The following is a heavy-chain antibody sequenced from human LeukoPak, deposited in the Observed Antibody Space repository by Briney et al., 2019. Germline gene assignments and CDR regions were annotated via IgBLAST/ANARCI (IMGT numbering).Heavy chain of an antibody. CDR1: GFTFSSYA. V-gene: IGHV3-30*04. CDR2: ISYDGSNK. J-gene: IGHJ4*02. Sequence: PGGSLRLSCAASGFTFSSYAMHWVRQAPGKGLEWVAVISYDGSNKYYADSVRGRFTISRDNSKNTLYLQMNSLRAEDTAVYYCASGGPSRHIVATISVFDYWGQGTLVTVSS. D-gene: IGHD5-12*01. CDR3: ASGGPSRHIVATISVFDY.